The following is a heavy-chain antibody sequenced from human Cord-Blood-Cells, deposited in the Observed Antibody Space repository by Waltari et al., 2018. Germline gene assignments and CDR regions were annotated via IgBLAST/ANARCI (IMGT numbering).Heavy chain of an antibody. J-gene: IGHJ3*02. V-gene: IGHV2-5*01. D-gene: IGHD3-3*01. CDR3: APRCELWRGYDTFYS. CDR1: GFSISTSGVG. Sequence: QITLKESGPTLVKPTQTLTLTCTFSGFSISTSGVGVGWIRQHPGKALEWLEPIYLNDNKRHKPTLKSTLTITKDTSKNQVVLTMTNMDPGDTATYSCAPRCELWRGYDTFYSWGQGTMVTVAS. CDR2: IYLNDNK.